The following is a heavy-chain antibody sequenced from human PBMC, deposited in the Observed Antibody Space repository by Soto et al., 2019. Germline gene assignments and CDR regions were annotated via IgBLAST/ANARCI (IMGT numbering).Heavy chain of an antibody. CDR3: ARTDAGYFDSNGHHPGNFDY. CDR1: GGSISTYY. J-gene: IGHJ4*02. D-gene: IGHD3-22*01. Sequence: SETLSLTCTVSGGSISTYYWNWIRQPPGKGLEWIGYVYYSGITRYNPSLKSRVTISVDTSKNRFSLKLSSVTAADTAIYYCARTDAGYFDSNGHHPGNFDYWGQGTLVTVSS. CDR2: VYYSGIT. V-gene: IGHV4-59*01.